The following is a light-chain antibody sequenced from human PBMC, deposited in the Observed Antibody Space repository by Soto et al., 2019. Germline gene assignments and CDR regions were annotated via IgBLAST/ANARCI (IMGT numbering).Light chain of an antibody. CDR1: QGISTA. V-gene: IGKV1-13*02. CDR3: QQFSSYQT. Sequence: AIQVTQSPSSLSASVGDRVTINCRTSQGISTALAWYQQRQGGPPKLLIYGASTLESGVPSRFSCSGSGTDFTLVITNLQPEDFATYYCQQFSSYQTFGGGTKVEIK. J-gene: IGKJ4*01. CDR2: GAS.